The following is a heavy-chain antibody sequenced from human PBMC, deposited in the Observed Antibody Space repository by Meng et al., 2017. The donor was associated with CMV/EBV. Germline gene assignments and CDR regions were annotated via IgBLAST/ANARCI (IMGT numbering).Heavy chain of an antibody. CDR2: ISGGST. CDR3: ARDRQWLRFLWSYGMDV. D-gene: IGHD5-12*01. CDR1: GFTVSSNE. J-gene: IGHJ6*02. V-gene: IGHV3-38-3*01. Sequence: GESLKISCAASGFTVSSNEMSWVRQAPGKGLEWVSSISGGSTYYADSRKGRFTISRDNSKNTLHLQMNSLRAEDTAVYYCARDRQWLRFLWSYGMDVWGQGTTVTVSS.